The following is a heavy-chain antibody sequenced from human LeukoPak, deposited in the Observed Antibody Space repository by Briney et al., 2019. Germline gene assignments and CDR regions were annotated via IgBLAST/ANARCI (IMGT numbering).Heavy chain of an antibody. Sequence: GSLRLSCAASGFTFSSYAMSWVRQPPGKGLEWIGSIYYSGSTYYNPSLKSRVTISVDTSKNQFSLKLSSVTAADTAVYFCARPTFSGYYSGPFDIWGQGTIVTVSS. V-gene: IGHV4-39*01. J-gene: IGHJ3*02. CDR3: ARPTFSGYYSGPFDI. D-gene: IGHD3-22*01. CDR1: GFTFSSYA. CDR2: IYYSGST.